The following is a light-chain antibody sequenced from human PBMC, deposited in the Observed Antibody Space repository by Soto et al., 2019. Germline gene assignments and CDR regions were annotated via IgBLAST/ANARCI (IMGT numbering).Light chain of an antibody. Sequence: LTQSPAALSVSPGERANLSCRASQIVGSDLAWYQEKSGQAPRLLIYDASDRATGVPARFSGRGSGTDFTLSIGSLEPEDAAVYYCQQRASWPPYTFGQGTKLDIK. CDR3: QQRASWPPYT. V-gene: IGKV3-11*01. J-gene: IGKJ2*01. CDR1: QIVGSD. CDR2: DAS.